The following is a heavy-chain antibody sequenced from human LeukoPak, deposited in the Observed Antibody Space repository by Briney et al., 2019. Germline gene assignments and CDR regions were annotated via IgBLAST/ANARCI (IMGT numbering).Heavy chain of an antibody. CDR1: GFTFSSYS. D-gene: IGHD1-14*01. CDR3: ARSPSGVINPNPFDY. Sequence: GGSLRLSCAASGFTFSSYSMNWVRQAPGKGLEWVSSISSSSSYIYYADSVKGRFTISRDNAKNSLYLQMNSLRAEDTAVYYCARSPSGVINPNPFDYWGQGTLGTVSP. V-gene: IGHV3-21*01. CDR2: ISSSSSYI. J-gene: IGHJ4*02.